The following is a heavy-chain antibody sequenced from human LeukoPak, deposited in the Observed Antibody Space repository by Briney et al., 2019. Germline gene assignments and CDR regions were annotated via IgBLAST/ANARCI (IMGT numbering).Heavy chain of an antibody. V-gene: IGHV4-34*01. CDR1: GGSFSGYY. D-gene: IGHD3-22*01. CDR2: INHSGST. CDR3: ARGYYYDSSGYYYDYYYYYMDV. J-gene: IGHJ6*03. Sequence: SETLSLTCAVYGGSFSGYYWSWIRQPPGKGLEWIGEINHSGSTNYNPSLKSRVTISVDTSKNQFSLKLSSVTAADTAVYYCARGYYYDSSGYYYDYYYYYMDVWGKGTTVTVSS.